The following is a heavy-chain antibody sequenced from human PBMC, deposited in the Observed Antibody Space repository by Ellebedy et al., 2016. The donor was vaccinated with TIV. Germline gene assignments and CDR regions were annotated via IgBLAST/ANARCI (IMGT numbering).Heavy chain of an antibody. Sequence: AASVKVSCKASGYTFXXYYIHSVRQPXGQGLDWMGWITPNSGRTKYAQKFQDWVTITRDTSISTAYMELTRLRSDDTAVYYCARKTGNRGEIXIWGKGTRVAVSS. J-gene: IGHJ3*02. CDR1: GYTFXXYY. V-gene: IGHV1-2*04. D-gene: IGHD7-27*01. CDR3: ARKTGNRGEIXI. CDR2: ITPNSGRT.